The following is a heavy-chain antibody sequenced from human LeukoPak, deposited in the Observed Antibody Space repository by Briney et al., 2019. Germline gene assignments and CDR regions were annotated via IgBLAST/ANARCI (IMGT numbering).Heavy chain of an antibody. CDR2: VYYNGNT. CDR3: ARVTAYYYDSSGYYADAFDI. CDR1: GGSIGTYY. D-gene: IGHD3-22*01. Sequence: SETLSLTCTVSGGSIGTYYWSWIRQPPGKGLEWIGYVYYNGNTNYNPSLKSRVTISVDTSKNQFSLKLSSLTAADTAVYYCARVTAYYYDSSGYYADAFDIWGQGTMVTVSS. J-gene: IGHJ3*02. V-gene: IGHV4-59*12.